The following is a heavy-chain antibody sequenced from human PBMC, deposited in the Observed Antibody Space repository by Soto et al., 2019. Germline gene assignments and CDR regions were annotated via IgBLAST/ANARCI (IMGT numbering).Heavy chain of an antibody. D-gene: IGHD3-22*01. CDR2: LYYGRSA. Sequence: QVQLQESGPGLVKPSETLSLTCAVSGDSISSYYCMWIRQPPGKGLESIGYLYYGRSANYNPSLKTRXTXSXHTSTNQCSLTLSSMTAADTAVYYCALRSMAVVPEYWGPGTLVTVSS. CDR3: ALRSMAVVPEY. J-gene: IGHJ4*02. V-gene: IGHV4-59*01. CDR1: GDSISSYY.